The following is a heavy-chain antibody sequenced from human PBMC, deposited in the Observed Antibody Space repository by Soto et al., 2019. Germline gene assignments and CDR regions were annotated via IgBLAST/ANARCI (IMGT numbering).Heavy chain of an antibody. J-gene: IGHJ6*03. CDR2: IIPILGIA. V-gene: IGHV1-69*04. D-gene: IGHD6-13*01. Sequence: SVKVSCKASGGTFSSYTISWVRQAPGQGLEWMGRIIPILGIANYAQKFQGRVTITADKSTSTAYMELSSLRSEDTAVYYCAIDSSSPRYYYYYYMDVWGKGTTVTVSS. CDR3: AIDSSSPRYYYYYYMDV. CDR1: GGTFSSYT.